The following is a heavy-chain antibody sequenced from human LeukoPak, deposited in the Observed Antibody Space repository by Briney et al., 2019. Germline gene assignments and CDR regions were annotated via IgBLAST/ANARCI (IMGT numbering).Heavy chain of an antibody. D-gene: IGHD4-17*01. J-gene: IGHJ4*02. CDR3: ARLSTYYGAYYFDY. Sequence: SETLSLACTVSGGPISSSSYYWGWIRQPPGKGLEWIGTIYYSGSTYYNPSLKSRVTISVDTSKNQFSRKLISVTAADTAVYYCARLSTYYGAYYFDYWGQGTLVTVSS. V-gene: IGHV4-39*01. CDR2: IYYSGST. CDR1: GGPISSSSYY.